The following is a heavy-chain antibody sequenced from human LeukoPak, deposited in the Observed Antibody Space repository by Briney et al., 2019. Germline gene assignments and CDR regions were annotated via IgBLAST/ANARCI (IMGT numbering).Heavy chain of an antibody. V-gene: IGHV4-34*01. Sequence: SETLSLTCAVYGGSFSGYYWSWIRQPPGKGLEWIGSIYYSGSTYYNPSLKSRVTISVDTSKNQFSLKLSSVTAADTAVYYCARRAIFEGPFDYWGQGTLVTVSS. CDR1: GGSFSGYY. J-gene: IGHJ4*02. CDR3: ARRAIFEGPFDY. D-gene: IGHD3-3*01. CDR2: IYYSGST.